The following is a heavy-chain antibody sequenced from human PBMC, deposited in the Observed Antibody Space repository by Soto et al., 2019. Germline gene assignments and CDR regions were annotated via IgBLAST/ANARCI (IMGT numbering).Heavy chain of an antibody. Sequence: GESLQISYKGSGSRFTSYWIGWLRQMPGKGLEWMGSIYPGDSDTRYSPSFQGQVTISAENSISTAYLQWSSLKASDTAIYSCARQHPLDSNAHYIWGPGTLVTVSS. CDR1: GSRFTSYW. CDR3: ARQHPLDSNAHYI. V-gene: IGHV5-51*01. D-gene: IGHD4-4*01. CDR2: IYPGDSDT. J-gene: IGHJ4*02.